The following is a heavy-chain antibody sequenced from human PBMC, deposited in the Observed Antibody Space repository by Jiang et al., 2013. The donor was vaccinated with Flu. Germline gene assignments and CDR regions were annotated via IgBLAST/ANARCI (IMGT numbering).Heavy chain of an antibody. V-gene: IGHV4-59*01. CDR3: ARDQGIAVAGTEAFDI. Sequence: GLVKPSETLSLTCTVSGGSISSYYWSWIRQPPGKGLEWIGYIYYSGSTNYNPSLKSRVTISVDTSKNQFSLKLSSVTAADTAVYYCARDQGIAVAGTEAFDIWGQGTMVTVSS. CDR2: IYYSGST. J-gene: IGHJ3*02. CDR1: GGSISSYY. D-gene: IGHD6-19*01.